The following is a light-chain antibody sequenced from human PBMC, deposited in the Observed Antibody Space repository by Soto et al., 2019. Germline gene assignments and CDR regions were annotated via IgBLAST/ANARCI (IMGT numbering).Light chain of an antibody. CDR3: HQYNSYSWT. J-gene: IGKJ1*01. CDR2: DTS. CDR1: DNIHRW. Sequence: IQMAQSPSTLSASLGDRVTITCRASDNIHRWLAWYQQKQGEAARLLIYDTSTLKSGVPSRFSGSGSGTEFNLTIGDLQPDDFATYFCHQYNSYSWTFGQGTKLDIK. V-gene: IGKV1-5*01.